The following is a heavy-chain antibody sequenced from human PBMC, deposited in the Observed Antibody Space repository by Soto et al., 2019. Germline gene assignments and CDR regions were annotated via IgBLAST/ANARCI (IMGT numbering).Heavy chain of an antibody. Sequence: SETLSLTCTVTGGSISSSSYYWGWIRQPPGKGLEWIGSIYYSGSTYYNPSLKSRVTISVDTSKNQFSLKLSSVTAADTAVYYCARLRGIVGATSGYYYYYGMDVWGQGTTVTVSS. D-gene: IGHD1-26*01. V-gene: IGHV4-39*01. CDR2: IYYSGST. J-gene: IGHJ6*02. CDR3: ARLRGIVGATSGYYYYYGMDV. CDR1: GGSISSSSYY.